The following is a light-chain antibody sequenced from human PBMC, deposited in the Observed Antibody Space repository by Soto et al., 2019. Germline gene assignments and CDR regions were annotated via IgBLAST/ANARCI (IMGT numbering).Light chain of an antibody. J-gene: IGLJ1*01. V-gene: IGLV2-23*01. CDR1: SSDVGSYNL. Sequence: QSALTQPASVSGSPGQSITISCTGTSSDVGSYNLVSWYQQHPGKAPKLMIYEGSKRPSGVSNRFSGSKSGNTASLTISGIQAEDEADSYCCSYAGSNYGFGNGNEVT. CDR2: EGS. CDR3: CSYAGSNYG.